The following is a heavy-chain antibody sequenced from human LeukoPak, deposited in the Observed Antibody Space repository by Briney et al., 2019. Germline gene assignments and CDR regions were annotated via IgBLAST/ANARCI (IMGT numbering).Heavy chain of an antibody. Sequence: GGSLRLSCAASGFTFSSYAMHWVRQAPGKGLEWVAIISYDGSNKYYADSVKGRFTISGDNSKNTLYLQMNSLRAEDTAVYYCAKDNEDYWGQGTLVTVSS. D-gene: IGHD2-8*01. CDR1: GFTFSSYA. V-gene: IGHV3-30*04. CDR2: ISYDGSNK. CDR3: AKDNEDY. J-gene: IGHJ4*02.